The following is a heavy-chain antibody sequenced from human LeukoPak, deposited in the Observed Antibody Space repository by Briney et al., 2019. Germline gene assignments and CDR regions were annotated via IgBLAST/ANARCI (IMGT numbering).Heavy chain of an antibody. CDR2: INTNTGNP. CDR3: ARERGYSYADDAFDI. Sequence: ASVKVSCKASGYTFTGYYMHWVRQAPGQGLEWMGWINTNTGNPTYAQGFTGRFVFSLDTSVSTAYLQISSLKAEDTAVYYCARERGYSYADDAFDIWGQGTMVTVSS. J-gene: IGHJ3*02. D-gene: IGHD5-18*01. CDR1: GYTFTGYY. V-gene: IGHV7-4-1*02.